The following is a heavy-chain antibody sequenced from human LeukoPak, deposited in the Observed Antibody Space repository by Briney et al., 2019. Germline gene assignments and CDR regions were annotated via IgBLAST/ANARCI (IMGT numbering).Heavy chain of an antibody. CDR1: GGSISSYY. J-gene: IGHJ3*02. CDR2: IYYSGST. Sequence: SETLSLTCTVSGGSISSYYWSWIRQPPGKGLEWIGYIYYSGSTNYNPSLKSRVTISVDTSKNQFSLKLSSVTAADTAVYCCASQGGGSYYRGVAADAFDIWGQGTMVTVSS. CDR3: ASQGGGSYYRGVAADAFDI. D-gene: IGHD1-26*01. V-gene: IGHV4-59*08.